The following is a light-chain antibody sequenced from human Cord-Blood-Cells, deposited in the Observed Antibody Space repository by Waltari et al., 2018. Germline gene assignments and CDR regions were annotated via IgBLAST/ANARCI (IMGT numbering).Light chain of an antibody. CDR1: SSHVGGYNY. J-gene: IGLJ3*02. CDR3: SSYAGSNNLV. CDR2: EVS. V-gene: IGLV2-8*01. Sequence: QSALTQPPSASGSPGQSVTISCTGTSSHVGGYNYVSWYQQHPGKAPKRMIYEVSKRPSGVPDRFPGSKSGNTASLTVSGLQAEDEADYYCSSYAGSNNLVFGGGTKLTVL.